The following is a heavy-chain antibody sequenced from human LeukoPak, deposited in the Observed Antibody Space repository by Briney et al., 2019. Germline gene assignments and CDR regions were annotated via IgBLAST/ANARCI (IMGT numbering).Heavy chain of an antibody. D-gene: IGHD3-10*01. CDR1: GFTFSSYV. CDR2: ISGSGDST. J-gene: IGHJ4*02. CDR3: ARRSYYGSGSRYYSDY. V-gene: IGHV3-23*01. Sequence: GGSLRLSCAASGFTFSSYVMTWVRQAPGKGLEWVSSISGSGDSTNYADSVKGRFTISRDNSKKTVFLQMNSLRAEDTAVYYCARRSYYGSGSRYYSDYWGQGTLVTVSS.